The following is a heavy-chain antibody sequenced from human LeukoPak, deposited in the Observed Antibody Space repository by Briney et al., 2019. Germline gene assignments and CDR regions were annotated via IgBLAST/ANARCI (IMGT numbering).Heavy chain of an antibody. J-gene: IGHJ4*02. Sequence: PGRSLRLSCAASGFTFSSYGMHWVRQAPGKGLEWVAVISYDGSNKYYADSVKGRFTISRDNSKNTVYLQMNSLRAEDTAVYYCARDPNYGGNSFDYWGQGTLVTVSS. V-gene: IGHV3-30*03. CDR1: GFTFSSYG. D-gene: IGHD4-23*01. CDR2: ISYDGSNK. CDR3: ARDPNYGGNSFDY.